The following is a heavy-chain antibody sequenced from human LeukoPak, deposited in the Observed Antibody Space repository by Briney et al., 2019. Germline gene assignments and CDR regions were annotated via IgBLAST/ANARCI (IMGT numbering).Heavy chain of an antibody. CDR1: GFTFSGSA. D-gene: IGHD3-22*01. CDR3: ARGKYDSSGYPLLGFDY. V-gene: IGHV3-7*01. Sequence: GGSLRLSCAASGFTFSGSAMHWVRQAPGKWLEWVANIKQDGSEKKYVDSVKGRFTISRDNAKKSLYLQMNSLRAEDTAVYYCARGKYDSSGYPLLGFDYWGQGTLVTVSS. J-gene: IGHJ4*02. CDR2: IKQDGSEK.